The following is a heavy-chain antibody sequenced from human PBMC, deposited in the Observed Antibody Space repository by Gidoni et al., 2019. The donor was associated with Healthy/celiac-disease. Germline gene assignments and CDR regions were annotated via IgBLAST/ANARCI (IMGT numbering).Heavy chain of an antibody. CDR2: IKSKTDGGTT. V-gene: IGHV3-15*01. CDR3: TTEQELRYFDWFVGTFDI. D-gene: IGHD3-9*01. Sequence: EVQLVESGGGLVKPGGSLRLSCAASGFTFSNAWLSWVRQAPGKGLEWVGRIKSKTDGGTTDYAAPVKGRFTISRDDSKNTLYLQMNSLKTEDTAVYYCTTEQELRYFDWFVGTFDIWGQGTMVTVSS. J-gene: IGHJ3*02. CDR1: GFTFSNAW.